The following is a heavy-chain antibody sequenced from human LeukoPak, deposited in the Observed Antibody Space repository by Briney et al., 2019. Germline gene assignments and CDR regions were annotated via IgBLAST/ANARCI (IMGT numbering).Heavy chain of an antibody. CDR2: IYYSGST. V-gene: IGHV4-61*01. CDR1: GGSVSSGSYY. Sequence: SETMSLTCTVSGGSVSSGSYYWSWIRQPPGKGLEWIGYIYYSGSTNYNPSLKSRVTMSVETSKNQFSLKLSSVTAADTAVYYCARAYRGVDYWGQGTLVTVSS. J-gene: IGHJ4*02. CDR3: ARAYRGVDY. D-gene: IGHD3-10*01.